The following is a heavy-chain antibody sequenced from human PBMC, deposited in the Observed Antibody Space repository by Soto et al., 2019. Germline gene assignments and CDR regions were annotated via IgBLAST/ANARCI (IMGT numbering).Heavy chain of an antibody. CDR1: GFTFGDSA. CDR2: ITSKRYGGTT. Sequence: GGSLRLACTASGFTFGDSAMIWFRQAPGKGLEWVGFITSKRYGGTTEYAASVKGRFTISRDDSKSIAYLQMNSLKIDDTAVYHCSRVPCNNRGDPFDYWGQGTLVTGSS. CDR3: SRVPCNNRGDPFDY. D-gene: IGHD3-10*01. V-gene: IGHV3-49*03. J-gene: IGHJ4*02.